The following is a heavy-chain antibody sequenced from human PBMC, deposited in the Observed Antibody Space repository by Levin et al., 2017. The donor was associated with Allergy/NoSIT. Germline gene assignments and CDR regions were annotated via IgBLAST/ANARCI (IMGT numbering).Heavy chain of an antibody. V-gene: IGHV3-21*01. CDR1: GFTFSSYS. CDR2: ISSSSSYI. Sequence: GGSLRLSCAASGFTFSSYSMNWVRQAPGKGLEWVSSISSSSSYIYYADSVKGRFTISRDNAKNSLYLQMNSLRAEDTAVYYCAREREGYGMDVWGQGTTVTVSS. CDR3: AREREGYGMDV. J-gene: IGHJ6*02.